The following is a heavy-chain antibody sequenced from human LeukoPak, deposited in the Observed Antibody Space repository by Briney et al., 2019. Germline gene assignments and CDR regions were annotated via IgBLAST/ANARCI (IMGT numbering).Heavy chain of an antibody. CDR3: ATDPTYSSGRYSGY. J-gene: IGHJ4*02. CDR2: FDPEDGET. V-gene: IGHV1-24*01. Sequence: ASVKVSCKVSGYTLTELSMHRVRQAPGKGREWMGGFDPEDGETIYAQKFQGRVTMTEDTSTDTAYMELSSLRSEDTAVYYCATDPTYSSGRYSGYWGQGTLVTVSS. CDR1: GYTLTELS. D-gene: IGHD6-19*01.